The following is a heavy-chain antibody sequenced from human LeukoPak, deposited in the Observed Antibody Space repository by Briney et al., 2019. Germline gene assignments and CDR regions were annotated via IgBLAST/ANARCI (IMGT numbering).Heavy chain of an antibody. CDR2: ISSISSSYI. J-gene: IGHJ5*02. V-gene: IGHV3-21*01. Sequence: PGGSLRLSCAASGFTFSSYNMNWVRQAPGKGLEWVSSISSISSSYIYYADSVKGRFTISRDNARNSLYLQMNSLRAEDTAVYYCARGLHYDSELDPWGQGTLVTVSS. CDR1: GFTFSSYN. D-gene: IGHD3-22*01. CDR3: ARGLHYDSELDP.